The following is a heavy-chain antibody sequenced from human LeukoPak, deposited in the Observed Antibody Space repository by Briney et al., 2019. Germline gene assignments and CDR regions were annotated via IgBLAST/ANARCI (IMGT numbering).Heavy chain of an antibody. CDR2: IIPILGIA. J-gene: IGHJ4*02. V-gene: IGHV1-69*04. Sequence: ASVKVSCKASGGTFSSYAISWVRQAPGQGLEWMGRIIPILGIANYAQKFQGRVTITADKSTSTAYMELSSLRSEDTAVYYCASYGSGSEYFDYWGQGTLATVSS. D-gene: IGHD3-10*01. CDR1: GGTFSSYA. CDR3: ASYGSGSEYFDY.